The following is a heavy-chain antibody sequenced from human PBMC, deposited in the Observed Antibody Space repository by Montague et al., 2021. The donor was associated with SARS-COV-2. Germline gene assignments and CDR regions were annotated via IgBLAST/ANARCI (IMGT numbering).Heavy chain of an antibody. CDR1: GFSFSDYA. J-gene: IGHJ4*02. CDR2: IWNDGSKK. CDR3: VGDPGDPDTFDF. Sequence: SLRLSCEASGFSFSDYALHLVRQAPGKGLEWVASIWNDGSKKHHXDSXKGRFTISRDNSNNMLYLQMDSLRADDAGVYYCVGDPGDPDTFDFWGQGTQVTVSS. D-gene: IGHD7-27*01. V-gene: IGHV3-33*08.